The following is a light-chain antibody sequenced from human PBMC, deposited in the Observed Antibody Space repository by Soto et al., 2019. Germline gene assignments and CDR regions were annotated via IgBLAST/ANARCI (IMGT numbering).Light chain of an antibody. CDR1: HSVSSSY. J-gene: IGKJ2*01. V-gene: IGKV3-20*01. CDR2: GAS. CDR3: QQYGSSPPYT. Sequence: EIVLTQSPGTLSLSPGERATLSCRASHSVSSSYLAWYQQNPGQAPRLLIYGASSRATGIPDRFSGSGSGTDFTLTISRLEPEDFAVYYCQQYGSSPPYTFGQGTKPEIK.